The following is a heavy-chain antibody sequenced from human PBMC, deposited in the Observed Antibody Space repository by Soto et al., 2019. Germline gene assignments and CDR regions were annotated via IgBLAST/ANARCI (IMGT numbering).Heavy chain of an antibody. D-gene: IGHD6-25*01. J-gene: IGHJ4*02. CDR1: GFTVSNFH. Sequence: EVQLVQSGGGLVQPGGSLRLSCAASGFTVSNFHMAWVRQAPGKGLEWVSVIYYGGTTNYADSVKGRFTVSRDNSKNTVHLQMNNVRAEDTALYYCARAICQRDVGCHYLDYWGQGTQLTVSS. V-gene: IGHV3-66*01. CDR2: IYYGGTT. CDR3: ARAICQRDVGCHYLDY.